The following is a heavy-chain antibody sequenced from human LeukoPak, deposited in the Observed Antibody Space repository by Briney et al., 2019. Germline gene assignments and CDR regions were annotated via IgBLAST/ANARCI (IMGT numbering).Heavy chain of an antibody. CDR2: IYYSGST. J-gene: IGHJ4*02. Sequence: SETLSLTCTVSGGSISSSSYYWGWIRQPPGKGLEWIGSIYYSGSTYYNPSLKSRVTISVDTSKNQFSLKLSSVTAADTAVYYCARGAIAIHYYFDYWGQGTLVTVSS. CDR1: GGSISSSSYY. D-gene: IGHD3-22*01. V-gene: IGHV4-39*07. CDR3: ARGAIAIHYYFDY.